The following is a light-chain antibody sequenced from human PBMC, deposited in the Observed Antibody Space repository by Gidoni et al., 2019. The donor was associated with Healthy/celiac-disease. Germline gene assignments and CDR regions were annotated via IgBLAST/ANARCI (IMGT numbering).Light chain of an antibody. Sequence: IQLTQSPSSLSASVGDRVTITCRASQGISSYLDWYQQKPGKAPKLLIYAASTLQSGVPSRFSGSGSGTDFTLTISSLQPEDFATYYCQQLNSYPRYTFGQGTKLEIK. CDR3: QQLNSYPRYT. J-gene: IGKJ2*01. CDR2: AAS. V-gene: IGKV1-9*01. CDR1: QGISSY.